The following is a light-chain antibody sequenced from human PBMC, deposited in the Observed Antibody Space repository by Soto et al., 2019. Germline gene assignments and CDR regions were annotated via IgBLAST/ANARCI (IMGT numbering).Light chain of an antibody. Sequence: EIVLTQSPGTLSLSPGERATLSCRASQSVSNTYLAWYQQKPGQAPRLLIYGASSRATGIPDRFSGSGSGTDFTLTISRLEPEDFAVYYCQQYGSSPRTFGLGTKLEIK. CDR1: QSVSNTY. CDR3: QQYGSSPRT. CDR2: GAS. V-gene: IGKV3-20*01. J-gene: IGKJ2*01.